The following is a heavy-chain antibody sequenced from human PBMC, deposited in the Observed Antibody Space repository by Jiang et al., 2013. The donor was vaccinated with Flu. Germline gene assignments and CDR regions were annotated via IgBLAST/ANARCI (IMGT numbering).Heavy chain of an antibody. CDR1: GFTFSSFA. CDR3: AKLGFLDDAFDI. Sequence: QVQLLESGGGVVQPGRSLRLSCAASGFTFSSFAMHWVRQAPGKGLEWVAFIPYDGSNKYYADSVKGRFTISRDNSKNTLYLQMNSLRTEDTAVYNCAKLGFLDDAFDI. J-gene: IGHJ3*02. CDR2: IPYDGSNK. D-gene: IGHD1-26*01. V-gene: IGHV3-30*18.